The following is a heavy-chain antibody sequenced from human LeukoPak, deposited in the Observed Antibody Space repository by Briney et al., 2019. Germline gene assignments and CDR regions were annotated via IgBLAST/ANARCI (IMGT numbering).Heavy chain of an antibody. CDR2: IYSGGST. CDR3: ARASLDYYGSGSYYRARYYFDY. J-gene: IGHJ4*02. CDR1: GSTVSSNY. D-gene: IGHD3-10*01. V-gene: IGHV3-66*01. Sequence: PGGSLRLSCAASGSTVSSNYMSWVRQAPGKGLEWVSVIYSGGSTYYADSVKGRFTISRDNSKNTLYLQMNSLRAEDTAVYYCARASLDYYGSGSYYRARYYFDYWGQGTLVTVSS.